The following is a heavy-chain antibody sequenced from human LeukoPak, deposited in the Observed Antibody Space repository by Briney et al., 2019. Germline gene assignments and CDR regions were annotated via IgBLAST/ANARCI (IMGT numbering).Heavy chain of an antibody. CDR3: AGTNSSLYYFDY. V-gene: IGHV1-2*02. Sequence: ASVKVSCKASGYTFTGYYMHWVRQAPGQGLEWMGWINPNSGGTNYAQKFQGRVTMTRDTSISTAYMELSRLRSDATAVYYCAGTNSSLYYFDYWGQGTLVTVSS. D-gene: IGHD2-8*01. J-gene: IGHJ4*02. CDR2: INPNSGGT. CDR1: GYTFTGYY.